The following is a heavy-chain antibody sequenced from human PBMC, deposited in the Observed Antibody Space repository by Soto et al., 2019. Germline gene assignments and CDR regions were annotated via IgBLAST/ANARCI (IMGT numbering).Heavy chain of an antibody. J-gene: IGHJ5*02. V-gene: IGHV1-69*13. CDR1: GGTFSSYA. D-gene: IGHD5-18*01. CDR3: ARDARTFRGYRGVRWFDP. CDR2: IIPIFGTA. Sequence: SVKVSCKASGGTFSSYAISWVRQAPGQGLEWMGGIIPIFGTANYAQKFQGRVTITADESTSTAYMELSSLRSEDTAVYYCARDARTFRGYRGVRWFDPWGQGTLVTVSS.